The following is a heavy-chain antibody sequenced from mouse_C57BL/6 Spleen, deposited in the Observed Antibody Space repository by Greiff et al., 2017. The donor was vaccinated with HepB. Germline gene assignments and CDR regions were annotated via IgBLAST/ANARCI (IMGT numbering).Heavy chain of an antibody. J-gene: IGHJ4*01. CDR2: IYPSDSET. Sequence: VQLQQSGAELVRPGSSVKLSCKASGYTFTSYWMDWVKQRPGQGLEWIGNIYPSDSETHYNQKFKDKATLTVDKSSSTAYMQLSSLTYEDSAVYYCARRRTSYAMDYWGQGTSVTVSS. CDR1: GYTFTSYW. V-gene: IGHV1-61*01. CDR3: ARRRTSYAMDY. D-gene: IGHD6-1*01.